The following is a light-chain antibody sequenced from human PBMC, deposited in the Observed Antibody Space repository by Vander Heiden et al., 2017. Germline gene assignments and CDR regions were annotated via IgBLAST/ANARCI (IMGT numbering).Light chain of an antibody. V-gene: IGLV3-1*01. CDR3: QAWDSSTGV. Sequence: SYALPQPPSVSVSPGQTASITCSGDKLGDKYACWYQQKPGQSPVLVIYQDSKRPSGIPERFSGSNSGNTATLTISGTQAMDEADYYCQAWDSSTGVFGGGTKLTVL. CDR1: KLGDKY. J-gene: IGLJ2*01. CDR2: QDS.